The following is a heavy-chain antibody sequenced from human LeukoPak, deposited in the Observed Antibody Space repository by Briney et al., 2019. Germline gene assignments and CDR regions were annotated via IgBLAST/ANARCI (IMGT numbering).Heavy chain of an antibody. J-gene: IGHJ4*02. CDR1: GFAFSNYG. Sequence: GGSLRLSCAASGFAFSNYGMNWVRQAPGKELEWVSGITGSGGTTYYADSVKGRFTISRDNSKNTLYLQMNSPRAEDTAAYYCAKDGNWARFENWGQGTLVTVSS. V-gene: IGHV3-23*01. CDR3: AKDGNWARFEN. D-gene: IGHD7-27*01. CDR2: ITGSGGTT.